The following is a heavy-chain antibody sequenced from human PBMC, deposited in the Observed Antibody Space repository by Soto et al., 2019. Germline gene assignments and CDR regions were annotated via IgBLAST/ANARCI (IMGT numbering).Heavy chain of an antibody. CDR2: INHSGST. CDR1: GGSFSGYY. V-gene: IGHV4-34*01. CDR3: ARGLISYYYYYMDV. J-gene: IGHJ6*03. Sequence: QVQLQQWGAGLLKPSETLSLTCAVYGGSFSGYYWSWIRQPPGKGLEWIGEINHSGSTNYNPSLKSRVTISVDTSKNQFSLKLSSVTAADTAVYYCARGLISYYYYYMDVWCKGTTVTVSS. D-gene: IGHD2-21*01.